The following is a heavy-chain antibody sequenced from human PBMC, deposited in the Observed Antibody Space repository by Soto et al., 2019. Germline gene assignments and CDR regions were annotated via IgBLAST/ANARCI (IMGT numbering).Heavy chain of an antibody. CDR2: ISSSSTTI. V-gene: IGHV3-48*01. D-gene: IGHD4-17*01. J-gene: IGHJ1*01. Sequence: PVGSLRLSCAASGFTFSTYSMNWVRQAPGKGLEWVSYISSSSTTIYYADSVKGRFTISRDNAKNSLYLQMNSLRAEDMAVYYWARGLYGHTREYCQYWGQGRLVTVAS. CDR3: ARGLYGHTREYCQY. CDR1: GFTFSTYS.